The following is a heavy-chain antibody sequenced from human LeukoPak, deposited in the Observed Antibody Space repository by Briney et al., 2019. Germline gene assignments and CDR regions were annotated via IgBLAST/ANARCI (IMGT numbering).Heavy chain of an antibody. CDR3: AREARGSGRDFDY. CDR1: GFSFSDFY. V-gene: IGHV3-11*01. D-gene: IGHD1-26*01. CDR2: IGARSNPI. J-gene: IGHJ4*02. Sequence: GGSLRLSCAASGFSFSDFYMSWIRQAPGMGLEWISYIGARSNPIYYADSVKGRFTISRDDAKNSLYLQMNSLRDEDTAVYFCAREARGSGRDFDYWGQGILVTVSS.